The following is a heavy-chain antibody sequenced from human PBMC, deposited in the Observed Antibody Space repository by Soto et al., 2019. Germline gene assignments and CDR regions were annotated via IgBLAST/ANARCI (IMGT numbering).Heavy chain of an antibody. CDR1: GYTFTGYY. V-gene: IGHV1-2*02. D-gene: IGHD3-16*02. Sequence: ASVKVSCKASGYTFTGYYMHWVRQAPGQGLEWMGWINPNSGGTNYAQKFQGRVTMTRDTSISTAYMELSRLRSDDTAVYYCARDAAYYVWGSYPLYGMDVWGQGTTVTVSS. CDR3: ARDAAYYVWGSYPLYGMDV. J-gene: IGHJ6*02. CDR2: INPNSGGT.